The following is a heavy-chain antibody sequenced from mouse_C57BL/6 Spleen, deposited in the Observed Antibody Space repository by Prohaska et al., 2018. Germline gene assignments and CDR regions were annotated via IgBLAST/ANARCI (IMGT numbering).Heavy chain of an antibody. CDR1: GFSLTSYA. CDR3: ARTGGNCLGAMDY. CDR2: IWTGGGT. V-gene: IGHV2-9-1*01. D-gene: IGHD2-1*01. J-gene: IGHJ4*01. Sequence: LVAPSQSLSITCTVSGFSLTSYAISWVRQPPGKGLEWLGVIWTGGGTNYNSALKSRLSISKDNSKSKVFLKMNSLQTDDTARYYCARTGGNCLGAMDYWGQGTSVTVSS.